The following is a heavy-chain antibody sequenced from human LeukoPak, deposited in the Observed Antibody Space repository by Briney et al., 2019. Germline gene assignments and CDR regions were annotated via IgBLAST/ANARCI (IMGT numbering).Heavy chain of an antibody. Sequence: SGGSLRLSCAASGFSFSNYKMDWLRQAPGKGLEWVSYITDSGTTTKYADSVKGRFTISRDNAAHSLHLQMNSLRVEDTAVYYCARTNHDHGYSRDYWGQGTLATVSS. CDR1: GFSFSNYK. V-gene: IGHV3-48*03. CDR3: ARTNHDHGYSRDY. D-gene: IGHD4-17*01. CDR2: ITDSGTTT. J-gene: IGHJ4*02.